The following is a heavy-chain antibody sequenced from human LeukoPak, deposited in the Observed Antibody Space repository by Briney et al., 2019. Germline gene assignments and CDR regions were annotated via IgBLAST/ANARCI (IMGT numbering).Heavy chain of an antibody. CDR1: GGSFSGYY. Sequence: KPSETLSLTCAVYGGSFSGYYWTWIRQPPRKGLEWIGEIHYSGRINYNPSLKSRVTISADTSNNHFSLKMNSVTAADTAVYYCSRGTDAYKCGNSWGQGTLVTVS. CDR2: IHYSGRI. J-gene: IGHJ4*02. CDR3: SRGTDAYKCGNS. D-gene: IGHD5-24*01. V-gene: IGHV4-34*01.